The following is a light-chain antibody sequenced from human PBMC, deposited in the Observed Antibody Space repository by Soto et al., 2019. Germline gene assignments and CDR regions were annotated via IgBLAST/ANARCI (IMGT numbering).Light chain of an antibody. CDR2: DVS. V-gene: IGLV2-14*01. J-gene: IGLJ2*01. Sequence: QSALTQPASVSGSPGQSMTISCTGTSSDVDNYNYVSWYQQHPGKAPKLMMYDVSNRPSGVSNRFSGSKSGNTASLTISGLQAEDEADYYCSSYTSSSTPVVFGGGTKVTVL. CDR3: SSYTSSSTPVV. CDR1: SSDVDNYNY.